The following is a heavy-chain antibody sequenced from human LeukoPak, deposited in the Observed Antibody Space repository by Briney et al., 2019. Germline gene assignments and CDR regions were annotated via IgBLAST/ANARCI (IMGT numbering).Heavy chain of an antibody. CDR1: GGSFSGYY. D-gene: IGHD3-10*01. Sequence: SETLSLTCAVYGGSFSGYYWSWIRQPPGKGLEWIGEINHSGSTNYNPSLKSRVTISVDTSKNQFSLKLSSVTAADTAVYYCAANYYGSGSPTPTDYWGQGTLVTVSS. V-gene: IGHV4-34*01. J-gene: IGHJ4*02. CDR2: INHSGST. CDR3: AANYYGSGSPTPTDY.